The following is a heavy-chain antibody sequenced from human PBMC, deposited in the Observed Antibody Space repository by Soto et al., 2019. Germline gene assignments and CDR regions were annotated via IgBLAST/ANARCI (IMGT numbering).Heavy chain of an antibody. V-gene: IGHV1-69*01. Sequence: QVQLVQSGAEVKKPGSSVKVSCKTYGGSFSDYAINWVRQAPGQGLEWMGGIIPMYGIANYAPKFQGRVTITADESTRTAYMEVSSLRSEDTALFYCARGYRHGYFYALDVWGQGTTVTASS. CDR1: GGSFSDYA. J-gene: IGHJ6*02. D-gene: IGHD5-18*01. CDR3: ARGYRHGYFYALDV. CDR2: IIPMYGIA.